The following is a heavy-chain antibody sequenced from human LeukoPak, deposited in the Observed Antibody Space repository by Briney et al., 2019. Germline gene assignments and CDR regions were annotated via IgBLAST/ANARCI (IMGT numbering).Heavy chain of an antibody. V-gene: IGHV4-61*02. D-gene: IGHD5-18*01. CDR1: GGSISSGSYY. CDR2: IYTSGST. Sequence: NPSETLSLTCTVSGGSISSGSYYWSWIRQPAGKGLEWIGRIYTSGSTNYNPSLKSRVTISVDTSKNQFSLKLSSVTAADTAVYYCARGVDTAPTPNWFDPWGQGTLVTVSP. CDR3: ARGVDTAPTPNWFDP. J-gene: IGHJ5*02.